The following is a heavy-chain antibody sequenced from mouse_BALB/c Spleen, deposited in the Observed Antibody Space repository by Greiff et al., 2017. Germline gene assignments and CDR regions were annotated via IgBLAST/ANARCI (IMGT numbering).Heavy chain of an antibody. V-gene: IGHV1-7*01. CDR1: GYTFTSYW. Sequence: VQLQQSGAELAKPGASVKMSCKASGYTFTSYWMHWVKQRPGQGLEWIGYINPSTGYTEYNQKFKDKATLSADKSSSTAYMQLSSLTSEDSAVYYWASGGSSLYFDYWGQGTTLTVSS. CDR3: ASGGSSLYFDY. D-gene: IGHD1-1*01. CDR2: INPSTGYT. J-gene: IGHJ2*01.